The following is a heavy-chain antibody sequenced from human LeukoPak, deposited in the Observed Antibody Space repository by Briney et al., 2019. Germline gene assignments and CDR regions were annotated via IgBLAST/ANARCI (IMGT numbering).Heavy chain of an antibody. Sequence: ASVKVSCKASGYTFTGYYMHWVRQAPGQGLEWMGWISPNSGGTNYAQHFQGRVTMTRDTSISTAYMELSRLSSDDTAVYYCARGDSSRGYYYMDVWGRGTTVTVSS. CDR2: ISPNSGGT. J-gene: IGHJ6*03. D-gene: IGHD2-21*01. V-gene: IGHV1-2*02. CDR1: GYTFTGYY. CDR3: ARGDSSRGYYYMDV.